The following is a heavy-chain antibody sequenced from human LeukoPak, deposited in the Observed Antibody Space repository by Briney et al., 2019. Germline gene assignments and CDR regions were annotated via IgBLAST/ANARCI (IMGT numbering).Heavy chain of an antibody. J-gene: IGHJ4*02. Sequence: GGSLRLSCAASGFSFSSYAMSWVRQAPGKGLDWVSGISGSGDSTYYADSVKGRFAISRDNSKNTLNLQMNSLRAEDTAVYYCAKSLGGVVGATGDYWGQGTLVTVSS. CDR1: GFSFSSYA. D-gene: IGHD1-26*01. CDR2: ISGSGDST. V-gene: IGHV3-23*01. CDR3: AKSLGGVVGATGDY.